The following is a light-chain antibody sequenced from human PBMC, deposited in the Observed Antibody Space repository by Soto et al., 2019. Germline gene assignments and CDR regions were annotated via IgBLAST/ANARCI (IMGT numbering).Light chain of an antibody. CDR2: GNS. CDR1: SSNIGAGYD. Sequence: QSVLTQPPSVSGSPGHRVTISCTGSSSNIGAGYDVHWYQQLPGTAPKLLIYGNSNRPSGVPDRFSGSKSGTSASLAITGLQAEDEAYYYCQSYDSSLSALFGGGTKLTVL. CDR3: QSYDSSLSAL. V-gene: IGLV1-40*01. J-gene: IGLJ3*02.